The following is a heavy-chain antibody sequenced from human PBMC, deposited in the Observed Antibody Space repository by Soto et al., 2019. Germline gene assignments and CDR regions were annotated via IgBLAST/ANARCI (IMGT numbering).Heavy chain of an antibody. CDR3: ARELFTVTVYYYGMDV. CDR1: GFTFSSYG. CDR2: IWYDGSNK. J-gene: IGHJ6*02. Sequence: GGSLRLSCAASGFTFSSYGMHWVRQAPGKGLEWVAVIWYDGSNKYYADSVKGRFTISRDNSKNTLYLQMNSLRAEDTAVYYCARELFTVTVYYYGMDVWGQGTTVTSP. D-gene: IGHD4-4*01. V-gene: IGHV3-33*01.